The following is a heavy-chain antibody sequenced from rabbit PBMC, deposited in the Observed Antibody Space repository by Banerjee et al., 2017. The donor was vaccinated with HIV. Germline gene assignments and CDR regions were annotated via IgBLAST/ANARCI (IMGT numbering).Heavy chain of an antibody. CDR2: IYAGSTGTT. D-gene: IGHD2-1*01. CDR3: ARLDADYNYPTL. CDR1: GFSFSASYY. J-gene: IGHJ3*01. Sequence: QSLEESGGDLVKPGASLTLTCTASGFSFSASYYMCWVRQAPGKGLEWIACIYAGSTGTTYYASWAKGRFTISKTSSTTVTLQMTSLTAADTATYFCARLDADYNYPTLWGQGTLVTVS. V-gene: IGHV1S40*01.